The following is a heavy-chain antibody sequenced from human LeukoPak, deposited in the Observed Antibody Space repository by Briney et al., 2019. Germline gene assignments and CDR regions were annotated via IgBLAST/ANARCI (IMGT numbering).Heavy chain of an antibody. CDR1: GGSISSGSYY. V-gene: IGHV4-61*02. CDR2: IYTSGST. CDR3: AREGRYGSGEFDY. J-gene: IGHJ4*02. D-gene: IGHD3-10*01. Sequence: ASETLSLTCTVSGGSISSGSYYWSWIRQPAGKGLEWIGRIYTSGSTNYNPSLKSRVTISVDTSKNQFSLKLSSVTAADTAVYYCAREGRYGSGEFDYWGQGTLVTVSS.